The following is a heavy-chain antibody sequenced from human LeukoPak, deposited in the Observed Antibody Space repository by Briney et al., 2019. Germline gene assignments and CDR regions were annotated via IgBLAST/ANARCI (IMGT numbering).Heavy chain of an antibody. V-gene: IGHV3-23*01. CDR2: ISGSGGST. J-gene: IGHJ4*02. D-gene: IGHD6-13*01. CDR1: GFTFSSYG. CDR3: AKDEAAAKRFDY. Sequence: PGRSLRLSCAASGFTFSSYGMHWVRQAPGKGLEWVSAISGSGGSTYYADSVKGRFTISRDNSKNTLYLQMNSLRAEDTAVYYCAKDEAAAKRFDYWGQGTLVTVSS.